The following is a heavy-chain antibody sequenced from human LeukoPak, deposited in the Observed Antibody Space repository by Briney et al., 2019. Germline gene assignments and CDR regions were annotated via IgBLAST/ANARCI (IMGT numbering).Heavy chain of an antibody. D-gene: IGHD1-1*01. CDR1: GFTFSSYG. V-gene: IGHV3-33*01. CDR3: VRDPSGSGFAFDS. Sequence: GGSLRLSCAASGFTFSSYGMHWVRQAPGKGLEWVAVIWHDGSNKHYADSVKGRFTISRDNSEDTLYLQMNSLRAEDTAVYYCVRDPSGSGFAFDSWGQGALVTVSS. CDR2: IWHDGSNK. J-gene: IGHJ4*02.